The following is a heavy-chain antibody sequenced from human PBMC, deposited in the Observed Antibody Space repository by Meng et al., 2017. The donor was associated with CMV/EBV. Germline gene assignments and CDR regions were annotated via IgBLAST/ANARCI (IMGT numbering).Heavy chain of an antibody. CDR2: ISVYNGHT. CDR1: GYTFTGYG. D-gene: IGHD2-21*01. Sequence: QVQLVQAGAEVKKPGSSVKVSCKASGYTFTGYGISWVRQAPGQGLEWMGWISVYNGHTNFAQNLQGRVTMTTDTSTSTAYVELRSLRSDDTAIYYCVRGVPLGIIYSFDYWGQGTLVTVSS. V-gene: IGHV1-18*01. CDR3: VRGVPLGIIYSFDY. J-gene: IGHJ4*01.